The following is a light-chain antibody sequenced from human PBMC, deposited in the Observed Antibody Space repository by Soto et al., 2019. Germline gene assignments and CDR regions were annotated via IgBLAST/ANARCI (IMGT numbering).Light chain of an antibody. Sequence: EAALTHSSGRLALSRGERATRSCRASQSASTNFFAWYQQKPGQAPRLHIYGASTRATGSPDRFSGSGSGTDFTLTISRLEHEDFAVEYCLQYGRTSWTFGQGTKVDI. CDR2: GAS. CDR3: LQYGRTSWT. V-gene: IGKV3-20*01. J-gene: IGKJ1*01. CDR1: QSASTNF.